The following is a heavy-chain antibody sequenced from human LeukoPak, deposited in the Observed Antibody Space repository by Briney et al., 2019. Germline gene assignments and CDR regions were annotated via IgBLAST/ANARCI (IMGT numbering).Heavy chain of an antibody. Sequence: SETLSLTCTVSVGSISTDNDYGDWIRQSPGGGLVWIWCLYYCGSLNCNPSLKIRHSISVDTSKNQFSLKLSSVTAADTAVYYCARNFYNWNPETDYYYCSMDVWGKGTTVTVSS. D-gene: IGHD1-20*01. J-gene: IGHJ6*03. V-gene: IGHV4-61*01. CDR2: LYYCGSL. CDR3: ARNFYNWNPETDYYYCSMDV. CDR1: VGSISTDNDY.